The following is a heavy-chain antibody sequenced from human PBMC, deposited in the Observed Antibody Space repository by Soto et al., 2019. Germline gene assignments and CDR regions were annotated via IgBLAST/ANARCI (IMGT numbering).Heavy chain of an antibody. CDR2: IIPIFGTA. CDR3: AGPLVTAIPIYYYYGMDV. Sequence: QVQLVQSGAEVKKPGSSVKVSCKASGGTFSSYAISWVRQAPGQGLEWMGGIIPIFGTANYAQKFQGRVTITADESTSTAYMELSSLRSEDTAVYYCAGPLVTAIPIYYYYGMDVWGQGTTVTVSS. D-gene: IGHD2-21*02. CDR1: GGTFSSYA. V-gene: IGHV1-69*01. J-gene: IGHJ6*02.